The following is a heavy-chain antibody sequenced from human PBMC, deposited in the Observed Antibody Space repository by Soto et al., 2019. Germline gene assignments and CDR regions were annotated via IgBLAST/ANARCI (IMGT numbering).Heavy chain of an antibody. CDR2: MNPSGGST. CDR1: GYTFTSYD. CDR3: ARDRWELRGDYFDY. J-gene: IGHJ4*02. D-gene: IGHD1-26*01. V-gene: IGHV1-8*01. Sequence: ASVKVSCKASGYTFTSYDINWVRQATGQGLEWMGWMNPSGGSTNYAQKFQGRVTMTRDTSTSTVYMELSSLRSEDTAVYYCARDRWELRGDYFDYWGQGTLVTVS.